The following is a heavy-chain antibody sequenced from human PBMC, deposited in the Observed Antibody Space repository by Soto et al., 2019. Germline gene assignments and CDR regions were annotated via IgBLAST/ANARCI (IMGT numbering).Heavy chain of an antibody. V-gene: IGHV4-59*01. Sequence: RIMKPKRKGLEWIGYIYYSGSTNYNPSLKSRFTISVDTSKNQFSLKLSSVTAADTAVYSCARRRTWLVPHLDNPAQGILVT. CDR3: ARRRTWLVPHLDN. CDR2: IYYSGST. J-gene: IGHJ4*03. D-gene: IGHD5-12*01.